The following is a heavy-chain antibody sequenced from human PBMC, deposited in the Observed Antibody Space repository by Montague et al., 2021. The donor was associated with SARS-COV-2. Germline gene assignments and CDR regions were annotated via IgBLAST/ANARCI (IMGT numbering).Heavy chain of an antibody. Sequence: SETLSLTCDVSGGSIRNSSWSWIRQPPGRGLEWISNSYDCCNVDYISYLKRRVTILIDTYKNKFSLELSSVTVAAMAVYYCASPGRYFTGGSCYYVYWGQGTLVTVSS. J-gene: IGHJ4*02. V-gene: IGHV4-59*01. CDR1: GGSIRNSS. D-gene: IGHD2-15*01. CDR3: ASPGRYFTGGSCYYVY. CDR2: SYDCCNV.